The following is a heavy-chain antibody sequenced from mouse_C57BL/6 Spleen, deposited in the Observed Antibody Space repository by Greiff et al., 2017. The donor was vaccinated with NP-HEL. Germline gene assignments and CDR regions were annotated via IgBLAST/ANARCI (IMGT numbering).Heavy chain of an antibody. CDR3: TAITGTGY. D-gene: IGHD4-1*01. V-gene: IGHV6-3*01. J-gene: IGHJ2*01. CDR1: GFTFSNYW. Sequence: EVHLVESGGGLVQPGGSMKLSCVASGFTFSNYWMNWVRQSPEKGLEWVAQIRLKSDNYATHYAESVKGRFTISRDDSKSSVYLQMNNLRAEDTGIYYCTAITGTGYWGQGTTLTVSS. CDR2: IRLKSDNYAT.